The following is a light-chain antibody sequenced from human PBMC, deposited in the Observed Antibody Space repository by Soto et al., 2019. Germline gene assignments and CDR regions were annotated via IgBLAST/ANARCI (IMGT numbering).Light chain of an antibody. CDR3: QQSYMDPIT. Sequence: DIQMTQSPSTLSGSVGDRVTITCRASQSISTYLNWYQKKPGKAPNLLIYDASRLQSGVPSRFSGSGGGTDFTLSISSVQPEDFATYFRQQSYMDPITFGQGTRLEN. CDR1: QSISTY. J-gene: IGKJ5*01. CDR2: DAS. V-gene: IGKV1-39*01.